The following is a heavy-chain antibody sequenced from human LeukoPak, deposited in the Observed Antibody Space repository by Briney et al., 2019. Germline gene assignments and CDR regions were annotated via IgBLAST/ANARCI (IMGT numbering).Heavy chain of an antibody. D-gene: IGHD6-19*01. J-gene: IGHJ4*02. CDR2: IYYSGST. CDR1: GGSISSSSYY. CDR3: ARHRSSGWQAGPFDY. Sequence: SETLSLTCTVSGGSISSSSYYWGWIRQPPGKGLEWIVCIYYSGSTYYNPSLKSRVTISVDTSKNQFSLKLSSVTAADTAVYYCARHRSSGWQAGPFDYWGQGTLVTVSS. V-gene: IGHV4-39*01.